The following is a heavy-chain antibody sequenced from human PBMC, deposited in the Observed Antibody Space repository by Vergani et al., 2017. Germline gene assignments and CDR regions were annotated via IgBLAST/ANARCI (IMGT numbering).Heavy chain of an antibody. D-gene: IGHD3-22*01. CDR1: GFTFSSYE. CDR3: AVPQKGYYDSSGYPFDY. J-gene: IGHJ4*02. Sequence: EVQLVESGGGLVQPGGSLRLSCAASGFTFSSYEMNWVRQAPGKGLEWVSYISSSGSTIYYADSVKGRFTISRDNAKNSLYLQMNSLRAEDTAVYYCAVPQKGYYDSSGYPFDYWGQGTLVTVSS. V-gene: IGHV3-48*03. CDR2: ISSSGSTI.